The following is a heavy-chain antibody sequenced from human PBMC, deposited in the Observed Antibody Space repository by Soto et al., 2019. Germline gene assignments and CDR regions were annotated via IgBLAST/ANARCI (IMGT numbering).Heavy chain of an antibody. Sequence: PSETLSLTCTVSGGSISSYYWSWIRQPPGKGLEWIGDINYSGSTNYNPSLKSRVTISVDTSKNQFSLKLSSVTAADTAVYYCASGSEYSSSWYNWFDPWGQGTLVTVS. CDR3: ASGSEYSSSWYNWFDP. V-gene: IGHV4-59*01. CDR1: GGSISSYY. J-gene: IGHJ5*02. CDR2: INYSGST. D-gene: IGHD6-13*01.